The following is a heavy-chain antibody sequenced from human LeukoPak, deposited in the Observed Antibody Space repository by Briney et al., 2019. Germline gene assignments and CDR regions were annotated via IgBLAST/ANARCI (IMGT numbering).Heavy chain of an antibody. Sequence: GGSLRLPCAAFTTFAMSWVRQAPGRGLEWVSVISDRGDKTHYADSVRGRFTISRDNSKKTVSLQMNGLRVDDTAVYFCAKVFYTSSFDFSGQGILVTVPP. D-gene: IGHD2/OR15-2a*01. CDR3: AKVFYTSSFDF. J-gene: IGHJ4*02. CDR2: ISDRGDKT. CDR1: TTFA. V-gene: IGHV3-23*01.